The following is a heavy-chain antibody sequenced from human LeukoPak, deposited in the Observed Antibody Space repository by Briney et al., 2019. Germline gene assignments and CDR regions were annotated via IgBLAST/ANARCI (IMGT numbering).Heavy chain of an antibody. J-gene: IGHJ4*02. CDR3: ARVPSYYDSSGYVNFDY. CDR2: IYSGGST. V-gene: IGHV3-53*01. Sequence: GGSLRLSCAASGFTVSSNCMSWVRQAPGKGLEWVSVIYSGGSTYYADSVKGRFTISGDNSKNTLYLQMNSLRAEDTAVYYCARVPSYYDSSGYVNFDYWGQGTLVTVSS. CDR1: GFTVSSNC. D-gene: IGHD3-22*01.